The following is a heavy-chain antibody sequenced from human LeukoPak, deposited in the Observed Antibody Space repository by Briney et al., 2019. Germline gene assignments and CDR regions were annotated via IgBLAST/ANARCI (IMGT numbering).Heavy chain of an antibody. Sequence: GESLKISCKGSGYSFTSYWISWVRQVPGKGLEWMGRIDPSDSHTNYSPSFQGHVTISADNSISTASLQWSSLKASDTAMYYCARSRPFFDPWGQGTLVTVSS. CDR1: GYSFTSYW. V-gene: IGHV5-10-1*01. CDR3: ARSRPFFDP. CDR2: IDPSDSHT. J-gene: IGHJ5*02.